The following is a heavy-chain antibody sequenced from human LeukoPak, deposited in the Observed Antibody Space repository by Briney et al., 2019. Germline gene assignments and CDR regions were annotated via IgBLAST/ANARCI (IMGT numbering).Heavy chain of an antibody. V-gene: IGHV3-30*01. D-gene: IGHD3-16*01. CDR1: GFTFTSYA. J-gene: IGHJ4*02. Sequence: GRSLRLSCAASGFTFTSYAMHWVRQAPGNGLEWEAVISYDGSNKYYADSVKGRFTISRDNSKDTLYLQMNSRRGEDTAVYYCARVEGYGDYWGQGILVTVSS. CDR2: ISYDGSNK. CDR3: ARVEGYGDY.